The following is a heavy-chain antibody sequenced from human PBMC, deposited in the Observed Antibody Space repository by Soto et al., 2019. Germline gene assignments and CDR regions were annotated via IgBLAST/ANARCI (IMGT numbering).Heavy chain of an antibody. Sequence: PSETLSLTCTVSGGSISSYYWSWIRQPPGKGLEWIGYIYYSGSTNYNPSLKSRVTISVDTSKNQFSLKLSSVTAADTAVYYCARGGSGSYYEVSGYYYGMDVWGQGTTVT. CDR1: GGSISSYY. D-gene: IGHD3-10*01. CDR2: IYYSGST. J-gene: IGHJ6*02. V-gene: IGHV4-59*01. CDR3: ARGGSGSYYEVSGYYYGMDV.